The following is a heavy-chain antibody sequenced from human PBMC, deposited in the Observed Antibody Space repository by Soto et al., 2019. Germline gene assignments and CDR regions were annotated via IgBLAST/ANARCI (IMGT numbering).Heavy chain of an antibody. CDR3: ARETDCSSTSCYNYYYGMDV. Sequence: SETLSLTCAVSGGSISSSNWWSWVRQPPGKGLEWIGEIYHSGSTNYNPSLKSRVTISVDKSKNQFSLKLSSVTAADTAVYYCARETDCSSTSCYNYYYGMDVWGQGTTVTVSS. CDR1: GGSISSSNW. J-gene: IGHJ6*02. V-gene: IGHV4-4*02. CDR2: IYHSGST. D-gene: IGHD2-2*02.